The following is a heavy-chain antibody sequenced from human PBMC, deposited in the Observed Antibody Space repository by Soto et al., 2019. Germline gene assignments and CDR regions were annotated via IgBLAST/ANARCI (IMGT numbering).Heavy chain of an antibody. Sequence: QVQLVESGGGVVQPGRSLRLSCAASGFTFSSYGMHWVRQAPGKGLEWVAVIWYDGSNKYYADSVKGRFTISRDNSKNTLYLQMNSLRAEDTAVYYCARTSGSYNRYFDYWGQVTLVTVSS. CDR3: ARTSGSYNRYFDY. D-gene: IGHD1-26*01. CDR2: IWYDGSNK. V-gene: IGHV3-33*01. J-gene: IGHJ4*02. CDR1: GFTFSSYG.